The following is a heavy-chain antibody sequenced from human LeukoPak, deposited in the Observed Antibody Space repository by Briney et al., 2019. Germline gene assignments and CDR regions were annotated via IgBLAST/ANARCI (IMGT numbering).Heavy chain of an antibody. CDR3: ARARRRYSGYDSPFDY. J-gene: IGHJ4*02. CDR1: GGSISSYY. V-gene: IGHV4-59*12. CDR2: IYYSGST. Sequence: PSETLSLTCTVSGGSISSYYWSWIRQPPGKGLEWIGYIYYSGSTNYNPSLKSRVTISVDTSKNQFSLKLSSVTAADTAVYYCARARRRYSGYDSPFDYWGQGTLVTVSS. D-gene: IGHD5-12*01.